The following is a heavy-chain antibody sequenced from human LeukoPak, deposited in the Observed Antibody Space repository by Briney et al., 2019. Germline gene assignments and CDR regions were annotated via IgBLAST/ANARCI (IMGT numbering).Heavy chain of an antibody. V-gene: IGHV4-39*01. CDR2: IYYSGST. J-gene: IGHJ4*02. Sequence: SETLSLTCTGSGGSISSSDYSWGWIRQPPGKGLEWIGSIYYSGSTYYNPSLKSRVTISADTSKNQFSLKLSSVTAADTAVYYCARHWSRDYYDSSGYWSPLDYWGQGTLVTVSS. CDR3: ARHWSRDYYDSSGYWSPLDY. CDR1: GGSISSSDYS. D-gene: IGHD3-22*01.